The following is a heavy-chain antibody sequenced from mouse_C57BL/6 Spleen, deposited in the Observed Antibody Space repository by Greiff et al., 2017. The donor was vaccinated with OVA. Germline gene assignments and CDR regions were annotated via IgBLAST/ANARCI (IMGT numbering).Heavy chain of an antibody. Sequence: QVQLKQSGAELVKPGASVKISCKASGYAFSSYWMNWVKQRPGKGLEWIGQIYPGDGDTNYNGKFKGKATLTADKSSRTAYMQLSSLTSEDSAVYFCAREGTVVNAMDYWGQGTSVTVSS. V-gene: IGHV1-80*01. J-gene: IGHJ4*01. CDR2: IYPGDGDT. CDR1: GYAFSSYW. D-gene: IGHD1-1*01. CDR3: AREGTVVNAMDY.